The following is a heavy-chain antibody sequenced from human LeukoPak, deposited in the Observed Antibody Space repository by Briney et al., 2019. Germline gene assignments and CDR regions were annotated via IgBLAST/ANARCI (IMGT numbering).Heavy chain of an antibody. Sequence: GGSLRLPCAASGFTVSSNYMSWVRQAPGKGLEWVSVIYSGGSTYYADSVKGRFTISRDNSKNTLYLQMNSLRAEDTAVYYCARGHRHSNSWYWFDYWGQGTLVTVSS. J-gene: IGHJ4*02. D-gene: IGHD6-13*01. CDR2: IYSGGST. CDR3: ARGHRHSNSWYWFDY. V-gene: IGHV3-66*02. CDR1: GFTVSSNY.